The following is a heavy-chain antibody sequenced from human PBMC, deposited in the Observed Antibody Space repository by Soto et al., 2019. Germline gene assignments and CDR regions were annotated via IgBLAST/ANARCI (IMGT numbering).Heavy chain of an antibody. J-gene: IGHJ3*02. CDR3: AKDLFCQGYCTADSCYSYPFDI. V-gene: IGHV3-9*01. CDR1: GFTFDDYA. Sequence: PGGSLRLSCAASGFTFDDYAMHWVRQAPGKGLEWVSGISWNSGSTGYADSVKGRFTISRDNAKNSLYLQMNSLRAEDTAFYYCAKDLFCQGYCTADSCYSYPFDIWGQGTMVTVSS. D-gene: IGHD2-15*01. CDR2: ISWNSGST.